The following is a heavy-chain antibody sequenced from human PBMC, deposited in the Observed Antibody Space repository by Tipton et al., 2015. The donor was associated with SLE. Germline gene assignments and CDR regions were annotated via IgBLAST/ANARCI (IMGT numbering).Heavy chain of an antibody. CDR2: ISSSSSYI. J-gene: IGHJ4*02. V-gene: IGHV3-21*01. D-gene: IGHD6-13*01. CDR3: ARDYEGQQLAFDY. CDR1: GFTFSSYS. Sequence: SLRLSCAASGFTFSSYSMNWVRQAPGKGLEWVSSISSSSSYIYYADSVKGRFTISRDNAKNSLYLQMNSLRAEDTAVYYCARDYEGQQLAFDYWGQGTLVTVSS.